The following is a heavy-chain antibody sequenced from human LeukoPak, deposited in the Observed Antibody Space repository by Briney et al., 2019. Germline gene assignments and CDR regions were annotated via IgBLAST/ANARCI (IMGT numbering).Heavy chain of an antibody. Sequence: PSETLSLTCNVSGGSVSSDNFYWSWIRQPPGKGLEWIGYIYYSGSTYYNPSLESRVTISMDTSKNQFSLKLSSVTAADTAVYYCARWVRDPSSGWSLDYWGQGTLVTVSS. D-gene: IGHD6-19*01. CDR3: ARWVRDPSSGWSLDY. CDR1: GGSVSSDNFY. V-gene: IGHV4-61*01. J-gene: IGHJ4*02. CDR2: IYYSGST.